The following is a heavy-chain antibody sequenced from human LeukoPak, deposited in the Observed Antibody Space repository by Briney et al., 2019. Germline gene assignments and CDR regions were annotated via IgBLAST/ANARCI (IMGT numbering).Heavy chain of an antibody. D-gene: IGHD3-22*01. CDR1: GFTFSSYA. CDR2: ISYDGSNK. V-gene: IGHV3-30*01. Sequence: GGSLGLSCAASGFTFSSYAMHWVRQAPGKGLEWVAVISYDGSNKYYADSVKGRFTISRDNSKNTLYLQMNSLRAEDTAVYYCASGYYYDSSGYFGDYWGQGTLVTVSS. CDR3: ASGYYYDSSGYFGDY. J-gene: IGHJ4*02.